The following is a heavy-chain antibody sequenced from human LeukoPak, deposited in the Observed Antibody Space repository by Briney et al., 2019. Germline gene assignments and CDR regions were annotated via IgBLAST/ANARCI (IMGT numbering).Heavy chain of an antibody. CDR3: ARDGGWEPGGFDY. CDR1: GGSFSGYY. Sequence: SETLSLTCAVYGGSFSGYYWSWIRQPPGKGLEWIGEINHSGSTNYNPSLKSRVTISVDTSKNQFSLKLSSVTAADTAVYYCARDGGWEPGGFDYWGQGTLVTVSS. J-gene: IGHJ4*02. CDR2: INHSGST. V-gene: IGHV4-34*01. D-gene: IGHD1-26*01.